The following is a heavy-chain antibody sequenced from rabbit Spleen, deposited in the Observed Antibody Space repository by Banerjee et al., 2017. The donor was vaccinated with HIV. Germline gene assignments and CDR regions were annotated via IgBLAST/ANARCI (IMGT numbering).Heavy chain of an antibody. D-gene: IGHD2-1*01. CDR2: IYGGSSGST. CDR3: ARGSAEMTRVITGFCFNL. Sequence: QSLVEAGGDLVNPGASLLLTCTASAFSFSSSYYMFWFRQPPGKGLECVACIYGGSSGSTYYASWAKGRLTISKTSSTTVTLQMTRLTAAATAAYFCARGSAEMTRVITGFCFNLWGPGTLVTVS. J-gene: IGHJ4*01. V-gene: IGHV1S40*01. CDR1: AFSFSSSYY.